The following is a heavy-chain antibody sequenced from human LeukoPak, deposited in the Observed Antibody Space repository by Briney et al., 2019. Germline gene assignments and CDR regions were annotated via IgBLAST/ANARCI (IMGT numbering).Heavy chain of an antibody. CDR3: ARLLSTSNWFDP. CDR2: IYYSGST. Sequence: PAETLSLTCTVSVGSMSGYYWSWSRQAPGKGLEWIAYIYYSGSTNYNPSLKSRVTISVDLPKNQFALKLTSVTAADTAVYYCARLLSTSNWFDPWGQGTLVTVSS. D-gene: IGHD3-9*01. V-gene: IGHV4-59*08. J-gene: IGHJ5*02. CDR1: VGSMSGYY.